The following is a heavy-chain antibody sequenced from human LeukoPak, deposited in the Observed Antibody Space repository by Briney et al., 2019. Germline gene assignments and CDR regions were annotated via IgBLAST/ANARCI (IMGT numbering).Heavy chain of an antibody. Sequence: SQTLSLTCAISGDSVSSNTAAWDWIRQSPSRGLEWLGRTYYRSKWYNDYAVSVKSRITINPDTSKNQFSLQLNSVTPEDTAVYYCARDAGPTVTAAYVCWGQGTLVTVSS. CDR2: TYYRSKWYN. J-gene: IGHJ4*02. V-gene: IGHV6-1*01. D-gene: IGHD4-17*01. CDR1: GDSVSSNTAA. CDR3: ARDAGPTVTAAYVC.